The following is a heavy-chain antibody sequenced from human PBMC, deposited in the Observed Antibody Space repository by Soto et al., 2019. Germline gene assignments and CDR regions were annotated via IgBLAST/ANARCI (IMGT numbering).Heavy chain of an antibody. V-gene: IGHV4-59*08. CDR3: ARRTTTSGYGMDV. D-gene: IGHD2-2*01. Sequence: SETLSLTCNVSGASMRSYSWTWMRLSPGKGLEWIGDIFYSGSSNLNPSLRSRLSISIDTSKNKFSLMLKSVTAADTAVYYCARRTTTSGYGMDVWGQGTTVTVSS. J-gene: IGHJ6*02. CDR1: GASMRSYS. CDR2: IFYSGSS.